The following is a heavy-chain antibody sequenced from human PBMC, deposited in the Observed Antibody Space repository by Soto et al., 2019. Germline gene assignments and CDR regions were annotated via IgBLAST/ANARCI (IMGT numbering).Heavy chain of an antibody. V-gene: IGHV3-7*03. CDR1: GFTFSSYW. CDR3: ARAVVVPAAINEYYYYYGMDV. J-gene: IGHJ6*02. Sequence: GGSLRLSCAASGFTFSSYWMSWVRQAPGEGLEWVANIKQDGSEKYYVDAVKGRFTISRDNAKTSLYLQMNSLRAEDTAVYYCARAVVVPAAINEYYYYYGMDVWGQGTTVTVSS. D-gene: IGHD2-2*01. CDR2: IKQDGSEK.